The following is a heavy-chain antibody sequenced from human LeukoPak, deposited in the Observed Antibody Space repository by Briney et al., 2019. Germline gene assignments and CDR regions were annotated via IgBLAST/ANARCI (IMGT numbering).Heavy chain of an antibody. Sequence: GGSLRLSCAASGFTVSSNYMSWVRQAPGKGLEWVSVIYGGGSTYYADSVKGRFTISRDNAKNSLYLQMNSLRAEDTAVYYCARGEYGSGSYHIDYWGQGTLVTVSS. J-gene: IGHJ4*02. D-gene: IGHD3-10*01. V-gene: IGHV3-66*01. CDR1: GFTVSSNY. CDR3: ARGEYGSGSYHIDY. CDR2: IYGGGST.